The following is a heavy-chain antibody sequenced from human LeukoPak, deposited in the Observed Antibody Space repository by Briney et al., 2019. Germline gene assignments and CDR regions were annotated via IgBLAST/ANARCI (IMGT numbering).Heavy chain of an antibody. CDR3: ASVRQQQTYYYYYYMDV. J-gene: IGHJ6*03. Sequence: PGGSLRLSCAASGFTVSSNYMSWVRQTPGKGLEWVSVIYSGGSTYYADSVKGRFTISRDNSKNTLYLQMNSLRAEGTAVYYCASVRQQQTYYYYYYMDVWGKGTTVTISS. V-gene: IGHV3-66*01. CDR2: IYSGGST. D-gene: IGHD6-13*01. CDR1: GFTVSSNY.